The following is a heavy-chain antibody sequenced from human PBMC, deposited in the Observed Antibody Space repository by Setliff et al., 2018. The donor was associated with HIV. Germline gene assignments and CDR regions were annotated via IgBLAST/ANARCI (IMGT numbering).Heavy chain of an antibody. V-gene: IGHV1-18*01. J-gene: IGHJ4*02. CDR2: ISAYNGNT. CDR1: GYTFTSYG. CDR3: ARGTYYYDSSGAPLDY. Sequence: ASVKVSCKASGYTFTSYGISWVRQAPGQGLGWMGWISAYNGNTNYAQKLQGRVTMTTDTSTSTAYMELRSLRSDDTAVYYCARGTYYYDSSGAPLDYWGQGTLVTVSS. D-gene: IGHD3-22*01.